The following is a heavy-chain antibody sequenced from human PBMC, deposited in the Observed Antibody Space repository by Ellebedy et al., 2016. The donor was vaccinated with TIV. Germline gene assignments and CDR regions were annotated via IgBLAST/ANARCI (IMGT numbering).Heavy chain of an antibody. CDR3: ARRGSYGDYAVHVNSWFDS. D-gene: IGHD4-17*01. V-gene: IGHV3-7*01. CDR2: IYQDGSEK. Sequence: GESLKISCAASGFNFRSYGMSWVRQAPGKGLEWVANIYQDGSEKYYVDSVEGRFTISRDNANNVLYLQMKSLRAEDTAVCYCARRGSYGDYAVHVNSWFDSWGQGTPVTVAP. J-gene: IGHJ5*01. CDR1: GFNFRSYG.